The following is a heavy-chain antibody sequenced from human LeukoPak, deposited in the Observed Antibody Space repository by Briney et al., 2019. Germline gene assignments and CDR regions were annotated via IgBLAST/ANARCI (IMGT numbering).Heavy chain of an antibody. D-gene: IGHD3-22*01. CDR2: IYSGGST. J-gene: IGHJ6*03. CDR1: GFTVSSNY. CDR3: ARYYYDSSGYQYYYYYYMDV. Sequence: PGGSLRLSCAASGFTVSSNYMSWVRQAPGKGLEWVSVIYSGGSTYYADSVKGRFTISRDNSKNTLYLQMNSLRAEDTAVYYCARYYYDSSGYQYYYYYYMDVWGKGTTGTVSS. V-gene: IGHV3-66*02.